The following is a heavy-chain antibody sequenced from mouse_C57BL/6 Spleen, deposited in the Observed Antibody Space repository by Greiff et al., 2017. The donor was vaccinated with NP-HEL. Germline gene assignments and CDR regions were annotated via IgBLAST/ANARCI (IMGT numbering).Heavy chain of an antibody. CDR1: GYTFTSYW. J-gene: IGHJ2*01. CDR3: ARRYSNPYYFDY. V-gene: IGHV1-52*01. D-gene: IGHD2-5*01. CDR2: IDPSDSET. Sequence: QVQLQQPGAELVRPGSSVKLSCKASGYTFTSYWMHWVKQRPIQGLEWIGNIDPSDSETHYNQKFKDKATLTVDKSSSTAYMQLSSLTSEDSAVYYCARRYSNPYYFDYWGQGTTLTVSS.